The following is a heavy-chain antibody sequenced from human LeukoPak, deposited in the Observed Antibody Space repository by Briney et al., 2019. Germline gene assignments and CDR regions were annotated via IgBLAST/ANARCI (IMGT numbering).Heavy chain of an antibody. J-gene: IGHJ5*02. V-gene: IGHV1-18*01. Sequence: GASVKVSCKASGYTFTSYGISWVRQAPGQGLEWTGWISAYNGNTNHAQKLQGRVTMTTDTSTSTAYMELRSLRSDDTAVYYCVRGPSYIVVVSSTVTGFDPWGQGTLVTVSS. CDR3: VRGPSYIVVVSSTVTGFDP. CDR1: GYTFTSYG. D-gene: IGHD2-2*01. CDR2: ISAYNGNT.